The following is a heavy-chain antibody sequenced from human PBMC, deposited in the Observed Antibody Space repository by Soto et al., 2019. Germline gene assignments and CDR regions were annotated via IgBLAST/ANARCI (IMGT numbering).Heavy chain of an antibody. Sequence: QVQLVQSGAGVEKPGASVKVSCKASGYNFATYGISWVRQAPGQGLEWMGWINPANGNTNYAQKFRARTTLTSDTSTSTVYMDLRGLRSDDAAVYFCARTPILTGPGLGSWGQGTLVSVSS. J-gene: IGHJ4*02. D-gene: IGHD3-9*01. CDR3: ARTPILTGPGLGS. CDR2: INPANGNT. V-gene: IGHV1-18*01. CDR1: GYNFATYG.